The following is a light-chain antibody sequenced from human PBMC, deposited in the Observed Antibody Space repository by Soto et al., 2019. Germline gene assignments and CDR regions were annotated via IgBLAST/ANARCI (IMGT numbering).Light chain of an antibody. CDR1: QDIGNF. J-gene: IGKJ4*01. Sequence: DIQVTQSPASLSASVGDRVTITCQASQDIGNFLNWYQHKPGNAPKVLIYNASKLEAGVPSRFSGSDSGTHFTFTITSLQSEEVATYYCHQCDPPPPITFGGRTKVDI. CDR2: NAS. V-gene: IGKV1-33*01. CDR3: HQCDPPPPIT.